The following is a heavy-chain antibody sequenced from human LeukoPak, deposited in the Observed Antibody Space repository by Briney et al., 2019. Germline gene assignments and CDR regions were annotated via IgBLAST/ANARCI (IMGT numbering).Heavy chain of an antibody. CDR2: IYWDDQR. V-gene: IGHV2-5*02. J-gene: IGHJ4*02. D-gene: IGHD3-16*02. CDR1: GFSLNSRGEG. Sequence: SGPTLVKPTQTLTLTCTFSGFSLNSRGEGVGWIRQPPGKALQWLASIYWDDQRRYNPSLRSPVSITKDVSKSQVVLTMTNVDPVDTGTYYCARLKITFGGLIVHLFDIWGQGSLITVAS. CDR3: ARLKITFGGLIVHLFDI.